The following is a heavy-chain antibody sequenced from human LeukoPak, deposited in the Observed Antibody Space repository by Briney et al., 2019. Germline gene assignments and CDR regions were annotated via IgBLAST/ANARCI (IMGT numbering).Heavy chain of an antibody. D-gene: IGHD3-16*01. CDR1: GGSISSYY. J-gene: IGHJ4*02. V-gene: IGHV4-4*07. Sequence: SETLSLTCTVSGGSISSYYWSWIRQPAGKGLEWIGRIYTSGSTNYNPSLKSRVTISVDTSKNQFSLKLSSVTAADTAVYYCARDDYVWGSCSYWGQGTLVTVSS. CDR2: IYTSGST. CDR3: ARDDYVWGSCSY.